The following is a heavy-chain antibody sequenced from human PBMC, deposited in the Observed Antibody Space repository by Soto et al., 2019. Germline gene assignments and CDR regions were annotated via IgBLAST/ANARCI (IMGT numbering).Heavy chain of an antibody. CDR1: GFTFSSHE. CDR2: ISSSGSTI. Sequence: EVQLVESGGGLVQPGGSLRLSCAASGFTFSSHEMNWVRQAPGKGLEWVSYISSSGSTIYYADSVKGRFTISRDNAKNTLYLQINSLRAEDTAIYYCAARRATVRENPLGPDYWGQGTLVTVSS. CDR3: AARRATVRENPLGPDY. D-gene: IGHD3-10*02. V-gene: IGHV3-48*03. J-gene: IGHJ4*02.